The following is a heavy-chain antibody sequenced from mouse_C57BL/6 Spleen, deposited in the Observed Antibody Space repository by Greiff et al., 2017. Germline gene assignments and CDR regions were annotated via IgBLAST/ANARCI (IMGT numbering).Heavy chain of an antibody. D-gene: IGHD4-1*01. J-gene: IGHJ2*01. CDR2: INPSSGYT. CDR3: ARYEDWDGGYFDY. V-gene: IGHV1-7*01. CDR1: GYTFTSYW. Sequence: QVQLQQSGAELAKPGASVKLSCKASGYTFTSYWMHWVNQRPGQGLEWIGYINPSSGYTKYNQKFKDKATLTADKSSSTAYMQLSSLTYEDSAVYYCARYEDWDGGYFDYWGQGTTLTVSS.